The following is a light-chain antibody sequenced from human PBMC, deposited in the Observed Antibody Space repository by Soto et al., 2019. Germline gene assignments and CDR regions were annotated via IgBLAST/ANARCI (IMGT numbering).Light chain of an antibody. J-gene: IGKJ1*01. CDR3: QQYNSYPGT. V-gene: IGKV1-5*03. CDR1: QSISSW. CDR2: KAS. Sequence: DIQMTQSPSTLSASVGDRVTITCRASQSISSWLAWYQQKPGKAPKLLIYKASSLESGVPTRFSGRGSGTEFHLTNSSLAPEDFATYYCQQYNSYPGTFGQGTKVEIK.